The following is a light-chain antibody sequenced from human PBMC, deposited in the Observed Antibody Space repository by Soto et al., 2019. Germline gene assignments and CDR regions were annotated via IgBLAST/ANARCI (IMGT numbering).Light chain of an antibody. CDR2: DAS. V-gene: IGKV3-11*01. J-gene: IGKJ4*01. CDR1: QSVSSY. Sequence: EIMLTQSPATLSLSPGERAALSCRASQSVSSYLAWYQQRPGRAPRLLIYDASNRAAGVPARFIGGGSGTDFTLTSSSLEPEDFAVYYCQQRRAWPLTFGGGTRVDIK. CDR3: QQRRAWPLT.